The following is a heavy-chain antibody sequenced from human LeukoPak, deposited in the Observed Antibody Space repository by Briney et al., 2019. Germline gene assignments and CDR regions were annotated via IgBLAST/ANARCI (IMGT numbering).Heavy chain of an antibody. Sequence: GGSLRLSCAASGFTFSGYAMTWVRQAPGKGLEWVSSISGSGYSTYFADSVRGRFTISRDNSKNTLYLQMNSLRAEDTTVYYCAKVDYGDYGYFDLWGRGTLVTVSS. D-gene: IGHD4-17*01. CDR2: ISGSGYST. CDR3: AKVDYGDYGYFDL. J-gene: IGHJ2*01. CDR1: GFTFSGYA. V-gene: IGHV3-23*01.